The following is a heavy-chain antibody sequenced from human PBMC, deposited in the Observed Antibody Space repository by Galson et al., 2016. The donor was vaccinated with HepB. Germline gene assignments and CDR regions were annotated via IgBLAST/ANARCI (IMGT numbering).Heavy chain of an antibody. Sequence: SLRLSCAASGFTLSSYDISWVRQAPGKGPEWVSAITGSGSSTYYADSVKGRFPISRDNSKNTLYLQMNSLRADDTAVYYCASNYYGSVGVNNAPGVWGQGTTVTVS. D-gene: IGHD3-10*01. J-gene: IGHJ6*02. CDR3: ASNYYGSVGVNNAPGV. V-gene: IGHV3-23*01. CDR2: ITGSGSST. CDR1: GFTLSSYD.